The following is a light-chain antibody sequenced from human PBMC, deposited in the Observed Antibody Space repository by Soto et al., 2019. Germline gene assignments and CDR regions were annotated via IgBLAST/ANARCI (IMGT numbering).Light chain of an antibody. V-gene: IGKV3-15*01. CDR1: QSVSSN. J-gene: IGKJ2*01. Sequence: EIVMTQSPATLSVSPGERATLSCRASQSVSSNLAWYQQKPGQAPRLLIYVASNRATGIPARFSGTGSGTEFTLTISSLQSEDFAVYYCQQYNNWSYTFGQGTKLEIK. CDR3: QQYNNWSYT. CDR2: VAS.